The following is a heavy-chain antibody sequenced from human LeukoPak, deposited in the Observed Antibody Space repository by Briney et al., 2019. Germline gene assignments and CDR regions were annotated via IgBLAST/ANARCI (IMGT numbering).Heavy chain of an antibody. D-gene: IGHD6-19*01. Sequence: SETLSLTCTVSGGSISSGDYYWSWIRQPPGKGLEWIGYIYYSGSTYYNPSLKSRVTISVDTSKNQFSLKLSSVAAADTAVYYCARHRGAVAAPFDYWGQGTLVTVSS. J-gene: IGHJ4*02. CDR2: IYYSGST. CDR1: GGSISSGDYY. CDR3: ARHRGAVAAPFDY. V-gene: IGHV4-30-4*02.